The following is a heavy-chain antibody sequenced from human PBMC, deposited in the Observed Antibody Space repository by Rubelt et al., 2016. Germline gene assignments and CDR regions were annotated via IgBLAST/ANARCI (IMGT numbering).Heavy chain of an antibody. Sequence: QVQLVQSGAEVKKPGASVKVSCKASGYTFTSYDINWVRQATGQGLEWMGWMNPNSGNTGYAQKFQGRVTMTRNTSISTAYMGLGSLRSEDTAVYYCASLSITIFGVVVYYYGMDVWGQGTTVTVSS. J-gene: IGHJ6*02. CDR3: ASLSITIFGVVVYYYGMDV. V-gene: IGHV1-8*01. D-gene: IGHD3-3*01. CDR1: GYTFTSYD. CDR2: MNPNSGNT.